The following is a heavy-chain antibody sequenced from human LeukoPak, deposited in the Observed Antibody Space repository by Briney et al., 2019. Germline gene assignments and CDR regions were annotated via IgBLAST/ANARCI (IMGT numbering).Heavy chain of an antibody. Sequence: SETLSLTCTVSGSSISNYYWSWIRQPPGKGLEWIGYIYYSGSTNYKHSLKSRVTISVDTSKNQFSLKLSSVTAADTAVYYCARGGYYGSGNDFRFDPWGQGTLVTVSS. J-gene: IGHJ5*02. CDR1: GSSISNYY. CDR2: IYYSGST. CDR3: ARGGYYGSGNDFRFDP. V-gene: IGHV4-59*01. D-gene: IGHD3-10*01.